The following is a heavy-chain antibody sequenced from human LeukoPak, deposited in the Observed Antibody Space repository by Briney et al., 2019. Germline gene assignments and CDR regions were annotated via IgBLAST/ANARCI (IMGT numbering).Heavy chain of an antibody. J-gene: IGHJ4*02. CDR2: IIPILGIA. V-gene: IGHV1-69*04. D-gene: IGHD3-22*01. Sequence: SVKVSCKASGGTFSSYAISWVRQAPGQGLEWMGRIIPILGIANYAQKFQGRVTITADKSTSTAYMELSSLRSEDTAVYYCARDAVAPSYYYDSSGYYPDYWGQGTLVTVSS. CDR3: ARDAVAPSYYYDSSGYYPDY. CDR1: GGTFSSYA.